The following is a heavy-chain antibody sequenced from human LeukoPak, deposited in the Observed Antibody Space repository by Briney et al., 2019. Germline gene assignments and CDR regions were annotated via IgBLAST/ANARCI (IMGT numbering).Heavy chain of an antibody. CDR1: GFTFSSYE. V-gene: IGHV3-48*03. D-gene: IGHD3-22*01. J-gene: IGHJ3*02. Sequence: PGGSLRLSCAASGFTFSSYEMNWVRQAPGKGLEWVSYISSSGSTIYYADSVKGRFTISRDNAKNSLYLQMNSLRAEDTAVYYCARTDYYDSSGYYDPNDAFDIWGQGTMVTVSS. CDR3: ARTDYYDSSGYYDPNDAFDI. CDR2: ISSSGSTI.